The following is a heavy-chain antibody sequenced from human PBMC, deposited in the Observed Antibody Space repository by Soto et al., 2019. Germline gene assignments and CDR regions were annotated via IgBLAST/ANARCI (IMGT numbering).Heavy chain of an antibody. J-gene: IGHJ4*02. CDR3: ARQRGGREGDY. D-gene: IGHD1-26*01. V-gene: IGHV3-33*01. CDR1: GFTFSSYG. Sequence: QVQLVESGGGVVQPGRSLRLSCAASGFTFSSYGMHWVRQAPGKGLEWVAVIWYDGSNKYYADSVKGRFTISRDNSKNTLYLQMNSLRAEDTAVYYCARQRGGREGDYWGQGTLVIVSS. CDR2: IWYDGSNK.